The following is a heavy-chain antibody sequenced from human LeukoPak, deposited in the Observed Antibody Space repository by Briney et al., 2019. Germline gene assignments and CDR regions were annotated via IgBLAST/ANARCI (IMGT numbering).Heavy chain of an antibody. J-gene: IGHJ4*02. CDR1: GFTFNNYA. CDR2: ISGSGGST. D-gene: IGHD5-12*01. Sequence: GESLRLSCAASGFTFNNYAMDWVRQAPGRGLEWVSTISGSGGSTYYADSVKGRFTISRDNSKNTLYLQMNSLRTEDTAIYYCAKRPYRGNSDYWGQGTLVTVSS. V-gene: IGHV3-23*01. CDR3: AKRPYRGNSDY.